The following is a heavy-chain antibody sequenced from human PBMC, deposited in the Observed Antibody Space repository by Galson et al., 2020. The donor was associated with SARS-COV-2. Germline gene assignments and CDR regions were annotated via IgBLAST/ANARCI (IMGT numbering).Heavy chain of an antibody. CDR2: LDWDEEK. V-gene: IGHV2-70*11. CDR3: ARTLVEMATPGAYYYYGMDV. J-gene: IGHJ6*02. D-gene: IGHD5-12*01. CDR1: GFSLSTSGMC. Sequence: ESGPTLVKPTQTLTLTCTFPGFSLSTSGMCGSWIRQPPGKALEWLARLDWDEEKYYSTSLKTRPAISKDTSKNQVVLTMTNMDPVDTATYYCARTLVEMATPGAYYYYGMDVWGQGTTVTVSS.